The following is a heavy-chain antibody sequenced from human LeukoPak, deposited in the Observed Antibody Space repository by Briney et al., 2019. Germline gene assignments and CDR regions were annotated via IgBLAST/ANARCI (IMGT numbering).Heavy chain of an antibody. D-gene: IGHD3-22*01. CDR1: GFTFSSYE. Sequence: PGGSLRLSCAASGFTFSSYEMNWVRQAPGKGLEWVSYISSSGSTIYYADSVKGRFTISRDNAKNSLYLQMNSLRAEDTAVYYCARSHDSSGYYPGDAFDIWGQGTMVTVSS. V-gene: IGHV3-48*03. J-gene: IGHJ3*02. CDR2: ISSSGSTI. CDR3: ARSHDSSGYYPGDAFDI.